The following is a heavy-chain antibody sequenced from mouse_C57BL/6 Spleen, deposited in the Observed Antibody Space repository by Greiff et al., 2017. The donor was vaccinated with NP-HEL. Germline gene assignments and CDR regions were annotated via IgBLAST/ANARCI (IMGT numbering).Heavy chain of an antibody. J-gene: IGHJ2*01. Sequence: VHVKQSGAELVRPGASVKLSCTASGFNIKDYYMHWVKQRPEQGLEWIGRIDPEDGDTEYAPKFQGKATMTADTSSNTAYLQLSSLTSEDTAVYYCTTRLIYYGSSYDYWGQGTTLTVSS. V-gene: IGHV14-1*01. D-gene: IGHD1-1*01. CDR3: TTRLIYYGSSYDY. CDR2: IDPEDGDT. CDR1: GFNIKDYY.